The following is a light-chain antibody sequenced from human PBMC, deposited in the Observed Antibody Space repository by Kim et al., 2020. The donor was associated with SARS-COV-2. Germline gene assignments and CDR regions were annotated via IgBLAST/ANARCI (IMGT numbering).Light chain of an antibody. V-gene: IGKV1-9*01. J-gene: IGKJ4*01. Sequence: PVEERVTITCRASQDISTYLDWYKKKSGKAPKLLIYATYNMQSGVPSRFSGSVSGTDFTLAISSLQTEDFAIYYCQQIKSNPLTFGGGTKMDIK. CDR3: QQIKSNPLT. CDR2: ATY. CDR1: QDISTY.